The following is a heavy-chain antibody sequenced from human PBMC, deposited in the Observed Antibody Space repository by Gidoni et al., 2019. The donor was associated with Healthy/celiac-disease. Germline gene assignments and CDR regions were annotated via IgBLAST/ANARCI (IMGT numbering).Heavy chain of an antibody. CDR1: GGSFSGYY. V-gene: IGHV4-34*01. D-gene: IGHD3-9*01. CDR2: INHSGSN. J-gene: IGHJ6*02. CDR3: ARGLTPVLRYFDWTIFPYGMDV. Sequence: QVQLQQWGAGLLKPSETLSLTCAVYGGSFSGYYWSWIRQPPGNGLEWIGEINHSGSNKYNQSLKSRVTITVDKAKNQFSLKLSSVNAAETAGYYWARGLTPVLRYFDWTIFPYGMDVWGQGTTVTVSS.